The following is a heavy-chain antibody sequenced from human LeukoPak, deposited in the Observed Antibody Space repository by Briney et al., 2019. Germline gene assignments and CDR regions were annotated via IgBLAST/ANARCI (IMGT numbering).Heavy chain of an antibody. D-gene: IGHD5-12*01. CDR3: ARDGGSNGATINYYYYYGMDV. J-gene: IGHJ6*02. V-gene: IGHV3-48*03. Sequence: GGSLRLSCAASGFTFSSYEMNWVRQAPGKGLEWVSYISSSGSTIYYADSVKGRFTISRDNAKNSLYLQMNSLRAEDTAVYYCARDGGSNGATINYYYYYGMDVWGQGTTVTVSS. CDR2: ISSSGSTI. CDR1: GFTFSSYE.